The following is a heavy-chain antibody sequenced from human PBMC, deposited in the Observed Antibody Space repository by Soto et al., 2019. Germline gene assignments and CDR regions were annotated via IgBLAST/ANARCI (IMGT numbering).Heavy chain of an antibody. CDR2: IIPKLGIT. D-gene: IGHD2-8*01. CDR1: VGTFSDYN. Sequence: VQLVQSGAEVKRPGSSVKGSCKAPVGTFSDYNIAWVRQARGQGLEWMGRIIPKLGITNYAHKSQDRVRITADKATSTAYMELTSLRYEDTAVYFCARVEGTRTTNFYHYMDVWGEGTSVTVS. V-gene: IGHV1-69*02. J-gene: IGHJ6*03. CDR3: ARVEGTRTTNFYHYMDV.